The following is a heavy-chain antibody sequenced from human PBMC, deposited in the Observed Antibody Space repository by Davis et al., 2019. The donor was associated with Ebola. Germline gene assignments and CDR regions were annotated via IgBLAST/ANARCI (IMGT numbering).Heavy chain of an antibody. CDR2: IIPILGIA. CDR1: GYTFTSYY. V-gene: IGHV1-69*04. Sequence: AASVKVSCKASGYTFTSYYMHWVRQAPGQGLEWMGRIIPILGIANYAQKFQGRVTITADKSTSTAYMELSSLRSEDTAVYYCARDLAAAGDWGQGTLVTVSS. CDR3: ARDLAAAGD. D-gene: IGHD6-13*01. J-gene: IGHJ4*02.